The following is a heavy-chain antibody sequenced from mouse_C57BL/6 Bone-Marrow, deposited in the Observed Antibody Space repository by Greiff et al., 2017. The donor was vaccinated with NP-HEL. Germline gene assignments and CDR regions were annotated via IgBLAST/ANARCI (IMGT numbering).Heavy chain of an antibody. CDR3: AREGDYYDGYFDV. V-gene: IGHV1-64*01. D-gene: IGHD1-1*01. J-gene: IGHJ1*03. CDR2: IHPNSGST. CDR1: GYTFTSYW. Sequence: QVHVKQPGAELVKPGASVKLSCKASGYTFTSYWMHWVKQRPGQGLEWIGMIHPNSGSTNYNEKFKSKATLTVDKSSSTAYMQLSSLTSEDSAVYYCAREGDYYDGYFDVWGTGTTVTVSS.